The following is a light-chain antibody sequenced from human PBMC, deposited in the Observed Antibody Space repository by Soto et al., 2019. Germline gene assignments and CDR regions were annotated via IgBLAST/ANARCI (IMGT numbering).Light chain of an antibody. CDR2: MNS. J-gene: IGLJ3*02. CDR1: SSNIVTNH. V-gene: IGLV1-47*01. Sequence: QSVLTQPPSASGTPGQRVTISCSGSSSNIVTNHVYWYQHLPGTAPKLLIYMNSLRPSGVPDRFSGSKSGTSASLAISGIRSEDEADYYCAAWDDSLSGWVFGGGTKLTVL. CDR3: AAWDDSLSGWV.